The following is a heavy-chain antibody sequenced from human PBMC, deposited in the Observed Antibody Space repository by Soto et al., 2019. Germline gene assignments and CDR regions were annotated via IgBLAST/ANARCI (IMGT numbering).Heavy chain of an antibody. CDR3: ATDSAGRGPFDP. V-gene: IGHV4-59*13. CDR2: THHTGST. J-gene: IGHJ5*02. Sequence: SETLSLTCTISGGSFGTNYWSWIRQAPGKGLEWIGYTHHTGSTKYNPSLKSRATISVDTSKNQFSLTLNSAAAADTAVYYCATDSAGRGPFDPWGQGILVTVSS. CDR1: GGSFGTNY. D-gene: IGHD3-10*01.